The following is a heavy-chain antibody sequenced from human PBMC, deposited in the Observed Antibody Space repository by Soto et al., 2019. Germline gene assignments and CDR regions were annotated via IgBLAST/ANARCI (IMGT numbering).Heavy chain of an antibody. CDR2: INWNGGST. CDR3: ASDGYSGSWYVFDY. V-gene: IGHV3-20*04. CDR1: GFTFDDYG. D-gene: IGHD6-13*01. J-gene: IGHJ4*02. Sequence: EVQLVESGGGVVRPGGSLRLSCAASGFTFDDYGMSWVRQAPGKGLEWVSGINWNGGSTGYADSVKGRFTISRDNAKNALYRQMNSLRAEDTALYYCASDGYSGSWYVFDYWGQGTLVTVSS.